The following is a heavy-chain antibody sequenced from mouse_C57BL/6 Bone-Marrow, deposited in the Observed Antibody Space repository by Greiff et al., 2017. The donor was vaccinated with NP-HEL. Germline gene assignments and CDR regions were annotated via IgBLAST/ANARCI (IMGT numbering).Heavy chain of an antibody. V-gene: IGHV1-50*01. J-gene: IGHJ2*01. CDR2: IDPSDSYT. Sequence: VKLQQPGAELVKPGASVKLSCKASGYTFTSYWMQWVKQRPGQGLEWIGEIDPSDSYTNYNQKFKGKATLTVDTSSSTAYMQLSSLTSEDSAVYYCATDGYYPYYFDYWGQGTTLTVSS. CDR3: ATDGYYPYYFDY. D-gene: IGHD2-3*01. CDR1: GYTFTSYW.